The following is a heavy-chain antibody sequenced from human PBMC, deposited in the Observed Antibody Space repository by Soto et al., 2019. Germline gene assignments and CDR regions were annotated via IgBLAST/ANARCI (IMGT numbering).Heavy chain of an antibody. V-gene: IGHV1-8*01. CDR2: MNPNSVNT. CDR1: GYTFTSYD. Sequence: GASVKVSCKASGYTFTSYDINWVRQATGQGLEWMGWMNPNSVNTGYAQKFQGRVTMTRNTSISTAYMELSSLRSEDTAVYYCARGLTHFWSGYATLGLGGPAKYYYYGMDVWGQGTTVTVSS. J-gene: IGHJ6*02. D-gene: IGHD3-3*02. CDR3: ARGLTHFWSGYATLGLGGPAKYYYYGMDV.